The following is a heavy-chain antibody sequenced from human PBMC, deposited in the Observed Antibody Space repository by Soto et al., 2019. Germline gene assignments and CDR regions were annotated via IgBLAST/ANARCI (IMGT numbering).Heavy chain of an antibody. CDR1: GFTFSSYA. CDR2: ISFDGSNK. Sequence: QVQLVESGGGVVQPGRSLKLSCAASGFTFSSYAMHWVRQAPGKGLEWVAVISFDGSNKYYADSVKGRFTISRDNSKNTLYLPVNSLSAEETAVYYCARVLRSFDGYNIDYWGQGTLVTVSS. D-gene: IGHD3-9*01. CDR3: ARVLRSFDGYNIDY. V-gene: IGHV3-30-3*01. J-gene: IGHJ4*02.